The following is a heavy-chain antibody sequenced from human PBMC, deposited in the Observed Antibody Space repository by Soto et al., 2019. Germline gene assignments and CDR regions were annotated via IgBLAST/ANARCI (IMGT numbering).Heavy chain of an antibody. J-gene: IGHJ5*02. CDR2: IYYSGTT. V-gene: IGHV4-30-4*01. CDR1: GGSISSGDYY. D-gene: IGHD3-10*01. CDR3: ARALRGSGSWGWFDP. Sequence: QVQLQESGPGLVKTSQTLSLTCTVSGGSISSGDYYWSWIRQPPGKGLEWIGYIYYSGTTYYNPSLKSRVTISVDTSSNQFSLKLSSVTAADTAVYYCARALRGSGSWGWFDPWGQGTLVTVSS.